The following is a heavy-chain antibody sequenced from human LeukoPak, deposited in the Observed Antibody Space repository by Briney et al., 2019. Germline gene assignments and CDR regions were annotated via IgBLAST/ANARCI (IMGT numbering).Heavy chain of an antibody. CDR1: GVSISSSNSY. J-gene: IGHJ4*02. V-gene: IGHV4-39*07. CDR3: AKTPKRGYSYGYFDY. D-gene: IGHD5-18*01. CDR2: IYYSGST. Sequence: PSETLSLTCTVSGVSISSSNSYWGWIRQPPGKGLEWIGSIYYSGSTYYNPSLKSRVTISVDTSKNQFSLKLSSVTAADTAVYYCAKTPKRGYSYGYFDYWGQGTLVTVSS.